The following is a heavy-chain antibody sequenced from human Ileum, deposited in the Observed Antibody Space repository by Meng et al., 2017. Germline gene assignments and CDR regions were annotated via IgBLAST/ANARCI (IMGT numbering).Heavy chain of an antibody. CDR2: IKPNPRNP. Sequence: VTNTEVKCGRRAPGQCLGGMGWIKPNPRNPTYAQSFTGRCVFSLDTSVNTAQRQSISLTAGDTAVYDCATRGGGFDYWGQGTLVTVSS. CDR3: ATRGGGFDY. V-gene: IGHV7-4-1*02. D-gene: IGHD3-16*01. J-gene: IGHJ4*02. CDR1: VTNTE.